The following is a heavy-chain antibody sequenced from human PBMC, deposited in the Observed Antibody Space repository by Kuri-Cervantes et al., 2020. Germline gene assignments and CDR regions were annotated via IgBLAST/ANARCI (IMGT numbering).Heavy chain of an antibody. CDR1: GYTFTSYY. Sequence: ASVKVSCKASGYTFTSYYMHWVRQAPGQGLEWMGIINPSGGSTSYAQKFQGRVTMTTDTSTSTAYMELRSLRSDDTAVYYCARGWHPHDGYSSAGFNYWGQGNLVTVSS. CDR2: INPSGGST. D-gene: IGHD6-19*01. CDR3: ARGWHPHDGYSSAGFNY. V-gene: IGHV1-46*01. J-gene: IGHJ4*02.